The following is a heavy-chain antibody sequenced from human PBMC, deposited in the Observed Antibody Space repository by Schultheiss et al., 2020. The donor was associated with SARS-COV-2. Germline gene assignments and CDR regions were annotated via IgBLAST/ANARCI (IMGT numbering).Heavy chain of an antibody. CDR3: ARNAARLITRAHFDY. Sequence: GGSLRLSCAASGFTFSSYEMNWVRQAPGKGLEWVSYISSSGSTIYYADSVKGRFTISRDNAKNSLYLQMNSLRAEDTAVYYCARNAARLITRAHFDYWGQGTLVTVSS. V-gene: IGHV3-48*03. J-gene: IGHJ4*02. CDR2: ISSSGSTI. CDR1: GFTFSSYE. D-gene: IGHD6-6*01.